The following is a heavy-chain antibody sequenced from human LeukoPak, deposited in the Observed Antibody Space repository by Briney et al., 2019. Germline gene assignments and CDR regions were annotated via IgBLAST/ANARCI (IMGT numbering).Heavy chain of an antibody. J-gene: IGHJ4*02. CDR1: GYTFTGYA. D-gene: IGHD5-12*01. CDR2: INPEKRDT. V-gene: IGHV1-2*02. CDR3: AKKVRGPSHPLDF. Sequence: ASVKVSCKASGYTFTGYAIHWVRQAPGQGLVWMGWINPEKRDTGYAHKFQGRVTMTSDTSISTAYMELSSLRSDDTAVYYCAKKVRGPSHPLDFWGQGTLVTVSS.